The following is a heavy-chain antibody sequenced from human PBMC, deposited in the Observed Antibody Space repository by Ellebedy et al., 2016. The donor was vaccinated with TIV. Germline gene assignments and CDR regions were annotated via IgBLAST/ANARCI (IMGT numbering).Heavy chain of an antibody. D-gene: IGHD1-26*01. CDR3: AIGHKWEPCDS. J-gene: IGHJ4*02. CDR2: VRTSSGAG. Sequence: GGSLRLXXAASGFTFSAYNMNWVRQAPGKGLEWLSNVRTSSGAGYYADSVKGRFTISRDNAKNSLYLQMNSLRAEDTAVYYCAIGHKWEPCDSWGQGTLVTVSS. CDR1: GFTFSAYN. V-gene: IGHV3-48*04.